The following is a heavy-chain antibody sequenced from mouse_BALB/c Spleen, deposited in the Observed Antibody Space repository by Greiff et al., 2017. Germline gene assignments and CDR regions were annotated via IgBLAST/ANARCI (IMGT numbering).Heavy chain of an antibody. J-gene: IGHJ3*01. CDR3: ARGLGGAY. CDR1: GYAFSSYW. CDR2: IYPGDGDT. Sequence: VQLQQSGAELVRPGSSVKISCKASGYAFSSYWMNWVKQRPGQGLEWIGQIYPGDGDTNYNGKFKGKATMTVDKSSSTAYMELARLTSEDSAIYYCARGLGGAYWGQGTLVTVSA. V-gene: IGHV1-80*01. D-gene: IGHD4-1*01.